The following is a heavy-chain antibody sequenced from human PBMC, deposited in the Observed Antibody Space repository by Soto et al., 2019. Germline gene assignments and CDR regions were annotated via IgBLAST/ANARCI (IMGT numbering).Heavy chain of an antibody. CDR2: MNPNSGNT. CDR1: GYTFTSYD. CDR3: ARVLPWARYSALYWDHGMDI. V-gene: IGHV1-8*01. Sequence: ASVKVSCKASGYTFTSYDIHWVRQATGQGLEWMGWMNPNSGNTGYAQKFQGRVTMTRNTSISTAYMELSSLRSEDTAVYYCARVLPWARYSALYWDHGMDIVGQGTTDNVFS. J-gene: IGHJ6*02. D-gene: IGHD2-8*02.